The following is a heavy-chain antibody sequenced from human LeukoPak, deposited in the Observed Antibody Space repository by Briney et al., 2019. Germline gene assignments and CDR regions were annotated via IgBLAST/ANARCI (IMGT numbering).Heavy chain of an antibody. Sequence: ASVKVSCKASGYTFTSYDINWARQATGQGLEWMGWMNPNSGNTGYAQKFQGRVTMTRNTSISTAYMELSSLRSEDTAVYYCARGSYCSSTSCYYWFDPWGQGTLVTVSS. V-gene: IGHV1-8*01. J-gene: IGHJ5*02. D-gene: IGHD2-2*01. CDR1: GYTFTSYD. CDR2: MNPNSGNT. CDR3: ARGSYCSSTSCYYWFDP.